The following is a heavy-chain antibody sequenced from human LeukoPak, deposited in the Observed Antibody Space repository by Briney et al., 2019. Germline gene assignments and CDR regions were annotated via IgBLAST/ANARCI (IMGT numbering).Heavy chain of an antibody. CDR1: GGSFSGYY. Sequence: PSETLSLTCAVYGGSFSGYYWSWIRQPPGKGLEWIGYIYYSGSTNYNPSLKSRVTISVDTSKNQFSLKLSSVTAADTAVYYCARGYYYDSSGYYYEPDAFDIWGQGTMVTVSS. J-gene: IGHJ3*02. CDR3: ARGYYYDSSGYYYEPDAFDI. CDR2: IYYSGST. V-gene: IGHV4-59*12. D-gene: IGHD3-22*01.